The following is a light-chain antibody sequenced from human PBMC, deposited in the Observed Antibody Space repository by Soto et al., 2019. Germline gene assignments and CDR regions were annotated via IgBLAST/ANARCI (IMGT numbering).Light chain of an antibody. CDR3: QQYVTSPLT. Sequence: EIVLTHSPGTLSLSPCERATLSFRASQSVSSYLAWYQQKPGQAPRLLIYGVSSRATGIPDRFSGSGSGTDFTLTISRLEPEDFAVYYCQQYVTSPLTFGGGTKVDIK. CDR1: QSVSSY. V-gene: IGKV3-20*01. CDR2: GVS. J-gene: IGKJ4*01.